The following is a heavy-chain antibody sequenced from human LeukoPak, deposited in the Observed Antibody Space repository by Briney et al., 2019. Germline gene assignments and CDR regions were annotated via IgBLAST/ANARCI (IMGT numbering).Heavy chain of an antibody. CDR2: IIPIFGTA. CDR3: ATDHSMANTAWWFDP. D-gene: IGHD5-24*01. V-gene: IGHV1-69*05. J-gene: IGHJ5*02. CDR1: GGTFSSYA. Sequence: ASVKVSCKASGGTFSSYAISWVRQAPGQGLEWMGGIIPIFGTANCAQKFQGRITMSRDTPTSTVYMELSSLRSEDTAFYYCATDHSMANTAWWFDPWGQGTLVTVSS.